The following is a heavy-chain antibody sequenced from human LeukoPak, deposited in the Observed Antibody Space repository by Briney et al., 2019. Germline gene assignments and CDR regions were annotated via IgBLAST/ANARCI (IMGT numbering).Heavy chain of an antibody. D-gene: IGHD2-15*01. CDR2: MNPNSGNT. J-gene: IGHJ4*02. CDR1: GYTFTSYD. V-gene: IGHV1-8*01. Sequence: ASVKVSCKASGYTFTSYDINWVRQATGQGLEWMGWMNPNSGNTGYAQKFQGRVTMTRNTSISTAYMELSSLRSEDTAVYYCGRAGGYWGRISSPYYFDYWARGPRVAVSS. CDR3: GRAGGYWGRISSPYYFDY.